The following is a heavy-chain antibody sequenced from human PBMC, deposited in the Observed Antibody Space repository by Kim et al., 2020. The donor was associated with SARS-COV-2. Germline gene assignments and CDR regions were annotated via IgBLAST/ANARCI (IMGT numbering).Heavy chain of an antibody. CDR2: ISYDGSNK. CDR1: GFTFSSYG. V-gene: IGHV3-30*18. J-gene: IGHJ6*02. D-gene: IGHD4-17*01. CDR3: AKMQGGHMTTLSYYYGMDV. Sequence: GGSLRLSCAASGFTFSSYGMHWVRQAPGKGLEWVAVISYDGSNKYYADSVKGRFTISRDNSKNTLYLQMNSLRAEDTAVYYCAKMQGGHMTTLSYYYGMDVWGQGTTVTVSS.